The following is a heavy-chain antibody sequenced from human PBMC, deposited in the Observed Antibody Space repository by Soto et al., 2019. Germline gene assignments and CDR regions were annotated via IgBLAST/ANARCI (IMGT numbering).Heavy chain of an antibody. CDR1: GGSISSSYW. CDR2: IYHSGSI. J-gene: IGHJ4*02. D-gene: IGHD4-17*01. Sequence: QVHLQESGPGLVKPSGTLSLTCAVSGGSISSSYWWSWVRQPPGKGLEWIGEIYHSGSINYTPSLKXXVXIXXDKSKNQFALKLSSVTAADTAVYYCARGGDYRFDYWGQGTLVTVSS. CDR3: ARGGDYRFDY. V-gene: IGHV4-4*02.